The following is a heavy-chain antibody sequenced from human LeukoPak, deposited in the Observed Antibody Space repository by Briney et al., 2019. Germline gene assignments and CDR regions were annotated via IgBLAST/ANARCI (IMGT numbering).Heavy chain of an antibody. D-gene: IGHD5-12*01. J-gene: IGHJ3*02. Sequence: GGSLRLSCAASGFTFSSYSMNWVRQAPGKGLEWVSSISSSSSYIYYADSVKGRFTISRDNAKNSLYLQMNSLRDEDTAVYYCARKTDIVATIDAFDIWGQGTMVTVSS. CDR1: GFTFSSYS. V-gene: IGHV3-21*01. CDR2: ISSSSSYI. CDR3: ARKTDIVATIDAFDI.